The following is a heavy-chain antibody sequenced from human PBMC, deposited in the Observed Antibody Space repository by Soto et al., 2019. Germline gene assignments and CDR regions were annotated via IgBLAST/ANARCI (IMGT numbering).Heavy chain of an antibody. CDR3: ARVDNWNYLTTYYGMDV. Sequence: SETLSLTCAVSGYSISSGYYWGWIRQPPGKGLEWIGSIYHSGSTYYNPSLKSRVTISVDTSKNQFSLKLSSVTAADTAVYYCARVDNWNYLTTYYGMDVWGQGTTATVSS. CDR1: GYSISSGYY. D-gene: IGHD1-7*01. CDR2: IYHSGST. J-gene: IGHJ6*02. V-gene: IGHV4-38-2*01.